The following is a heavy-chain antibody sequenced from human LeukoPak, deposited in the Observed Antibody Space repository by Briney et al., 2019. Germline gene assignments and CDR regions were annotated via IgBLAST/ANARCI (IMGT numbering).Heavy chain of an antibody. CDR1: GGSIRSNSYY. J-gene: IGHJ6*03. CDR2: IYFSGNT. Sequence: SETLSLTCTVSGGSIRSNSYYWGWIRQPPGKGLEWIGSIYFSGNTYYNPSLKSRVTISVDTPKNQFSLKLSSVTAADTAVYYCATGSSRYYYYMDVWGKGTTVTVSS. V-gene: IGHV4-39*01. D-gene: IGHD3-10*01. CDR3: ATGSSRYYYYMDV.